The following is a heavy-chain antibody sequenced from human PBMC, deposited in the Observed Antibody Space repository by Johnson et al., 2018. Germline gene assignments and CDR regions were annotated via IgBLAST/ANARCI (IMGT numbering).Heavy chain of an antibody. CDR3: TTDPRLAFDY. CDR1: GFIFNEAW. D-gene: IGHD3-16*01. Sequence: EVQLVESGGGVVQXGGSXRLXCAASGFIFNEAWTNWVRQAPGKGLEWVGRIKTGGGATDYATPVEGRFIISRDDSKNTLYLQMTSLKTEDTAVYYCTTDPRLAFDYWGQGTVVTVSS. V-gene: IGHV3-15*07. CDR2: IKTGGGAT. J-gene: IGHJ4*02.